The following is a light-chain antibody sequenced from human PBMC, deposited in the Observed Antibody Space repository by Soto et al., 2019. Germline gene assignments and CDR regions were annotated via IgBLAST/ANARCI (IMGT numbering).Light chain of an antibody. Sequence: IVMTQSPVTLSVSPGEGATLSCRASQSVSSNLAWYQQKPGQAPRLLTYGASTRAAGVPARFSGSGSGTEFTLTISSLQSEDFALYYCQQYNSWISFGGGTKVEIK. CDR3: QQYNSWIS. J-gene: IGKJ4*01. CDR1: QSVSSN. V-gene: IGKV3-15*01. CDR2: GAS.